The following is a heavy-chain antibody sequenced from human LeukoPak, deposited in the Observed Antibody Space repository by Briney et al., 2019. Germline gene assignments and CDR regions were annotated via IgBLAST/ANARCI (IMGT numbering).Heavy chain of an antibody. Sequence: PSETLSLTCTVSGGSISSYYWSWIRQPPGKGLEWIGYIYYSGSTNYNPSLKSRVTISVDTSKNQFSLKLSSVTAADTAVYYCARNPPLYYYYYMDVWGKGTTVTVSS. CDR3: ARNPPLYYYYYMDV. CDR2: IYYSGST. CDR1: GGSISSYY. V-gene: IGHV4-59*12. J-gene: IGHJ6*03.